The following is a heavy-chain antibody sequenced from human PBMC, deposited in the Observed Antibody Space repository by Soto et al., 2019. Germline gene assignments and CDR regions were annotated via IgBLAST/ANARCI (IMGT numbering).Heavy chain of an antibody. Sequence: RGESLKISCKGSGYSFTSYWIGWVRQMPGKGLEWMGIIYPGDSDTRYSPSFQGQVTISADKSISTAYLQWSSLKVSDTAMYYCARQGRIRIAARPSYYYYYMDVWGKGTTVTVSS. CDR1: GYSFTSYW. J-gene: IGHJ6*03. V-gene: IGHV5-51*01. D-gene: IGHD6-6*01. CDR3: ARQGRIRIAARPSYYYYYMDV. CDR2: IYPGDSDT.